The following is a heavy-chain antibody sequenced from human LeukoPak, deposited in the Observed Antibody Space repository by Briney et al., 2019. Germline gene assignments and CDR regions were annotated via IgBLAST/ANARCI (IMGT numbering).Heavy chain of an antibody. CDR3: ARVAFVMTTVTTLYYFDY. CDR2: IYYSGST. V-gene: IGHV4-59*01. J-gene: IGHJ4*02. D-gene: IGHD4-17*01. Sequence: KPSETLSLTCTVSGGSISSYYWSWIRQLPGKGLEWIGYIYYSGSTNYNPSLKSRVTISVDTSKNQLSLKLSSVTAADTAVYYCARVAFVMTTVTTLYYFDYWGQGTLVTVSS. CDR1: GGSISSYY.